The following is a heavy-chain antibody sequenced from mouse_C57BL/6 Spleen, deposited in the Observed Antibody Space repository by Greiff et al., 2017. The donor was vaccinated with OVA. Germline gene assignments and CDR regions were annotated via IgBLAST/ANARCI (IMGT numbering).Heavy chain of an antibody. CDR1: GYSFTGYY. Sequence: VQLQQSGPELVKPGASVKISCKASGYSFTGYYMNWVKQSPEKSLEWIGEINPSTGGTTYNQKFKAKATLTVDKSSSTAYMQLKSLTSEDSAIYYCARTSMDYWGKGTTVTVSS. CDR2: INPSTGGT. CDR3: ARTSMDY. J-gene: IGHJ4*01. V-gene: IGHV1-42*01.